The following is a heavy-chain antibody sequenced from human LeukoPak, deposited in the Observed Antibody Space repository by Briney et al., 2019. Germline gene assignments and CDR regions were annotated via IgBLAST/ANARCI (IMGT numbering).Heavy chain of an antibody. J-gene: IGHJ4*02. CDR2: LSGGADRT. CDR3: AKDRLQVETAQFVD. D-gene: IGHD5-12*01. CDR1: GFTFSNYA. Sequence: GGSLRLSCAASGFTFSNYAMSWVRQTPGKGLEWVSSLSGGADRTYHADSVKGRFTISRDNSKNTLYLQMNSLRAEDAAVYYCAKDRLQVETAQFVDWGQGTLVTVSS. V-gene: IGHV3-23*01.